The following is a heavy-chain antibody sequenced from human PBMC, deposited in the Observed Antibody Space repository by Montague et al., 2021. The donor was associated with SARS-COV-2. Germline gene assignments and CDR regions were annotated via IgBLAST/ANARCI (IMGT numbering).Heavy chain of an antibody. D-gene: IGHD3-22*01. CDR2: INHRGTS. CDR1: GGSFSDYF. V-gene: IGHV4-34*01. Sequence: SETLSLTCAVYGGSFSDYFWTWIRQPPGKGLEWIGEINHRGTSNYNPSLKSRVFISVDTSKNQFSLYLGSVTAADTAVYYCARGRQHFNMIVVVMTGGEYYFDYWGQGTPVTVSS. J-gene: IGHJ4*02. CDR3: ARGRQHFNMIVVVMTGGEYYFDY.